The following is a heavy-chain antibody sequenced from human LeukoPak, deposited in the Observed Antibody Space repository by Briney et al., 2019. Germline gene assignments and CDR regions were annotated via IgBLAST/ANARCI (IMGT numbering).Heavy chain of an antibody. V-gene: IGHV3-74*01. CDR2: INSVGSST. J-gene: IGHJ4*02. CDR1: GFTFSSFW. CDR3: ASGYYDSSGYYYALDY. D-gene: IGHD3-22*01. Sequence: PGGSLRLSCAASGFTFSSFWMHWVRQAPGKGLVWVSRINSVGSSTSYADSVKGRFTISRDNSKNTLYLQMNSLRAEDTAVYYCASGYYDSSGYYYALDYWGQGTLVTVSS.